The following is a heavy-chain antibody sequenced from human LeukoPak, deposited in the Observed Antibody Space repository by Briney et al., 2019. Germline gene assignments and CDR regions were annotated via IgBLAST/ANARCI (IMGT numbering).Heavy chain of an antibody. CDR1: GGSISSYY. CDR2: IYTSGST. V-gene: IGHV4-4*07. D-gene: IGHD2/OR15-2a*01. J-gene: IGHJ6*03. CDR3: ARDRGESDSTFLYYYYYYMDV. Sequence: PSETLSLACTVSGGSISSYYWSWIRQPAGKGLEWIGRIYTSGSTNYNPSLKSRVTMSVDTSKNQFSLKLSSVTAADTAVYYCARDRGESDSTFLYYYYYYMDVWGKGTTVTVSS.